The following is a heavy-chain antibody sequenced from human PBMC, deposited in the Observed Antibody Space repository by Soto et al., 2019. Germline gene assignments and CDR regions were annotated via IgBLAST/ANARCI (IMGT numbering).Heavy chain of an antibody. CDR2: INAGNGNT. V-gene: IGHV1-3*01. D-gene: IGHD5-12*01. CDR3: ERDWRGIVDTIPCFDP. Sequence: ASVKVSCKASGYTFTSYAMHWVRQAPGQRLEWMGWINAGNGNTKYSQKFQGRVTITRDASASTAYMELSSLRSEERAVSYCERDWRGIVDTIPCFDPWGQGTLVTVSS. J-gene: IGHJ5*02. CDR1: GYTFTSYA.